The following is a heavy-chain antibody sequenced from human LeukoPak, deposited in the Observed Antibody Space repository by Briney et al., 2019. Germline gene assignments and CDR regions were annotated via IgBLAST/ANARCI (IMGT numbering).Heavy chain of an antibody. CDR3: ARGPRFGELLWHWFDP. J-gene: IGHJ5*02. V-gene: IGHV4-34*01. D-gene: IGHD3-10*01. Sequence: SETLSLTCAVYGESFSGFHWSWIRQPPGKGLEWIGEINHSGATDYNSSLKSRVTISEDTSKNQFSLKLRSVTAADTAVYYCARGPRFGELLWHWFDPWGQGTLVTVSS. CDR2: INHSGAT. CDR1: GESFSGFH.